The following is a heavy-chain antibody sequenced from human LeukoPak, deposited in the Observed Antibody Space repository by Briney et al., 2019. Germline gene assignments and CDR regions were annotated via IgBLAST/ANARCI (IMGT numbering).Heavy chain of an antibody. D-gene: IGHD2-15*01. CDR2: IYPADSDI. V-gene: IGHV5-51*01. CDR3: ARQEYCSGGSCYTWFDP. J-gene: IGHJ5*02. Sequence: GESLKISCKGSGYSINNYWIGWVRQMPGKGLEWMGIIYPADSDIRYSPSFQGQVTISADKSISIAYLQWGSLKASDTAMYYCARQEYCSGGSCYTWFDPWGQGTLVIVSS. CDR1: GYSINNYW.